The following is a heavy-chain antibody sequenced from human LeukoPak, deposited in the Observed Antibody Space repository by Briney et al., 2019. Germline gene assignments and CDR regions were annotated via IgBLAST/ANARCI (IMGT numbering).Heavy chain of an antibody. CDR1: GGSISSYY. J-gene: IGHJ4*02. D-gene: IGHD3-22*01. Sequence: SETLSLTCTVSGGSISSYYWGWIRQPSGKGLERIGSIYYSGSTYYNPSLKSRVTISVDTSKNQFSLKLSSVTAADTAVYYCARLHPQGSAWYDSSGYPDYWGQGTLVTVSS. V-gene: IGHV4-39*01. CDR3: ARLHPQGSAWYDSSGYPDY. CDR2: IYYSGST.